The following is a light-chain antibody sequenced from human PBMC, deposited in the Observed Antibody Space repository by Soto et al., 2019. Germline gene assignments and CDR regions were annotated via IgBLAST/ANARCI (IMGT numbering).Light chain of an antibody. Sequence: EIVLTQSPATLSLSPGERATLSCRASQGVSSYLAWYQQKPGHAPRPLIYDASNRATGIPARFSGSGSGTDFTLTINSREPEDFAVYYWQQRANCPLTFGGGTKVEIK. CDR1: QGVSSY. V-gene: IGKV3-11*01. CDR3: QQRANCPLT. CDR2: DAS. J-gene: IGKJ4*01.